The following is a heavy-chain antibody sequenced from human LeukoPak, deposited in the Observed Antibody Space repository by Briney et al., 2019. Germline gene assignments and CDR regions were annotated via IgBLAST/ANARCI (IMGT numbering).Heavy chain of an antibody. Sequence: SETLSLTRTVSGGSISSYYWSWIRQPAGKGLEWIERIYTSGSTNYNPSLKSRVTMSVDTSKNQFSLKLSSVTAADTAVYYCARISDSSGWYANWYFDLWGRGTLATVSS. J-gene: IGHJ2*01. CDR3: ARISDSSGWYANWYFDL. CDR2: IYTSGST. V-gene: IGHV4-4*07. D-gene: IGHD6-19*01. CDR1: GGSISSYY.